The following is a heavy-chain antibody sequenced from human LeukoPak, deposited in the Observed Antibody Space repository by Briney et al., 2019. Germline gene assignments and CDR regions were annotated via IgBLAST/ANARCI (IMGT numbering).Heavy chain of an antibody. V-gene: IGHV3-20*01. CDR2: LNWNGAST. D-gene: IGHD3-16*02. CDR3: ARVYGYVWGSYRYTGAFDI. CDR1: AFTFDDYG. J-gene: IGHJ3*02. Sequence: GGSLRLSCAASAFTFDDYGLSWVRQVPGKGLEWVSGLNWNGASTGYADSVKGRFTISRDNAKNSLYLKMNSLRAEDTALYHCARVYGYVWGSYRYTGAFDIWGQGPMVPVSS.